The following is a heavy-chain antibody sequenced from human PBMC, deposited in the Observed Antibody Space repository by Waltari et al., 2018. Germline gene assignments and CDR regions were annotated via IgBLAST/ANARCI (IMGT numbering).Heavy chain of an antibody. CDR1: GGSISSTRYY. CDR2: IYYSGST. CDR3: ARLFIAAAGTAPN. D-gene: IGHD6-13*01. Sequence: QLQLQESGPGLVTPSETLSLTRPVSGGSISSTRYYWGRIRQPPGKGLEWIGSIYYSGSTYYNPSLKSRVTISVDTSKNQFSLKLSSVTAADTAVYYCARLFIAAAGTAPNWGQGTLVTVSS. V-gene: IGHV4-39*01. J-gene: IGHJ4*02.